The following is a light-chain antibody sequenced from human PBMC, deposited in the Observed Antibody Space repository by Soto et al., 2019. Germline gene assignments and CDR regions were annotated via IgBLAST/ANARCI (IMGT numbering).Light chain of an antibody. CDR3: ATWDDSLGRRVL. CDR2: KDS. J-gene: IGLJ3*02. V-gene: IGLV1-47*01. Sequence: QSVVTQPPLASGAPGQWVTISCSGSRSNIGSHYISWYQHLPGTAPKLLIYKDSQRPSGVPDRFSGSKSGTSASLAIGGLRSEDEGSYYCATWDDSLGRRVLFGGGTKVTVL. CDR1: RSNIGSHY.